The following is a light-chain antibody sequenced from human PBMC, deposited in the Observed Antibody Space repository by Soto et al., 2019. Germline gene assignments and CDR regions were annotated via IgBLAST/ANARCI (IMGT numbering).Light chain of an antibody. Sequence: ETVMTQSPATLSVSPGERATLSCRASQSVSTNLAWYQHKPGQAPRLRIYGASNRATDIPDRSSGRGSGTDFTLTISRLEPEDFAVYYCQQYGSSPPSSTFGQGTRLEIK. CDR3: QQYGSSPPSST. CDR1: QSVSTN. CDR2: GAS. V-gene: IGKV3-20*01. J-gene: IGKJ5*01.